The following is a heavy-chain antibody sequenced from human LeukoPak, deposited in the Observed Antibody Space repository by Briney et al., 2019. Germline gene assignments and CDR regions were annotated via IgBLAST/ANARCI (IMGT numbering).Heavy chain of an antibody. J-gene: IGHJ4*02. CDR1: GFTFSNAW. D-gene: IGHD3-3*01. Sequence: GGSLRLSCAASGFTFSNAWMSWVRQAPGKGLEWVGRIKSKTDGGTTDYAAPVKGRFTISRDDSKNTLYLQMNSLKTEDTAVYYCTAYYDFWSGYDFDYWGQETLVTVSS. CDR3: TAYYDFWSGYDFDY. V-gene: IGHV3-15*01. CDR2: IKSKTDGGTT.